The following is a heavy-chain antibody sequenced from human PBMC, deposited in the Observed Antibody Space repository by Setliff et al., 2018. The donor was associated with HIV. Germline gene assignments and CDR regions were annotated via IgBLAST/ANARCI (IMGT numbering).Heavy chain of an antibody. CDR2: IYSTDTT. V-gene: IGHV4-4*09. D-gene: IGHD1-7*01. Sequence: SETLSLTCTVSAVSIGGYSWSWIRQSPGKGLEWIGPIYSTDTTNHNPSLESRVTISVDKSKNQFSLKLNSVTAADTAVYYCARHGTWNSQGFHFDYWGQGTPVTVSS. CDR3: ARHGTWNSQGFHFDY. CDR1: AVSIGGYS. J-gene: IGHJ4*02.